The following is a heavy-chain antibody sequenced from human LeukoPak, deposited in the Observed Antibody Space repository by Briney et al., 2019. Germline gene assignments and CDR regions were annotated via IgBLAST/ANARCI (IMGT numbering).Heavy chain of an antibody. CDR2: ISTSSSYI. V-gene: IGHV3-21*01. Sequence: GGSLRLSCAASGFTFSSYGMHWVRQAPGKGLEWVSSISTSSSYIYYADSVKGRFTISRDNAKKSLYLQMNSLRAGDTAVYYCARDGGDYYDSSGYPFHHWGQGTLVTVSS. CDR1: GFTFSSYG. D-gene: IGHD3-22*01. J-gene: IGHJ1*01. CDR3: ARDGGDYYDSSGYPFHH.